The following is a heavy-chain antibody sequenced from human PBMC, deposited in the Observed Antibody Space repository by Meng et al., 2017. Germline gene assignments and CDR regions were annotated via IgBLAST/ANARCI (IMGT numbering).Heavy chain of an antibody. CDR2: ISGSGGST. V-gene: IGHV3-23*01. J-gene: IGHJ4*02. D-gene: IGHD3-16*01. CDR1: GFTFSSYA. Sequence: LSLTCVASGFTFSSYAMSWVRQAPGKGLEWVSAISGSGGSTYYADSVKGRFTISRDNSKNTLYLQMNSLRAEDTAVYYCAKGYYDYVWGSYVDYWGQGTLVTVSS. CDR3: AKGYYDYVWGSYVDY.